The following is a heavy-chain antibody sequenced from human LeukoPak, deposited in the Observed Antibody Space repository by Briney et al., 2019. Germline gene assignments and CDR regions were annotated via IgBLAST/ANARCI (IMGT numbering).Heavy chain of an antibody. CDR2: MNPNSGNA. Sequence: ASVKVSCKASGYTFTTSDINWVRQAPGQGLQWMGWMNPNSGNAVYAQKFQGRVTITRNTSISTAYMELSSLRSEDTAVYYCARGGSPIFYYYIDVWGMGTTVTISS. V-gene: IGHV1-8*01. J-gene: IGHJ6*03. CDR3: ARGGSPIFYYYIDV. D-gene: IGHD2-2*01. CDR1: GYTFTTSD.